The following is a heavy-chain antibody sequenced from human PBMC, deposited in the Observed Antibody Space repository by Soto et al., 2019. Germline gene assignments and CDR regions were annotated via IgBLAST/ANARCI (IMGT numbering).Heavy chain of an antibody. J-gene: IGHJ4*02. V-gene: IGHV3-53*01. CDR2: IHAGGNS. CDR3: VRDFTS. Sequence: SLRLSCRASGFIVSRNYMSWVRQGPGKGPEWVSIIHAGGNSFFADAVKGRFTISRDNSKNTLKLHMNNLRVEDTAVYYCVRDFTSWGQGTLVTVSS. CDR1: GFIVSRNY. D-gene: IGHD3-10*01.